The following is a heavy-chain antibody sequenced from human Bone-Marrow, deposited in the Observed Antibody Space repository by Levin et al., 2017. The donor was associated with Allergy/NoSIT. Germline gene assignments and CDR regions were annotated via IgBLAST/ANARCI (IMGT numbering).Heavy chain of an antibody. CDR1: GSSFTSYW. CDR2: IYPGDSDT. D-gene: IGHD3-10*01. Sequence: PGGSLRLSCKGSGSSFTSYWIGWVRQMPGKGLEWMGIIYPGDSDTRYSPSFQGQVTISADKSISTAYLQWSSLKASDTAMYYCARDHYYGSGSYGHAFDIWGQGTMVTVSS. V-gene: IGHV5-51*01. J-gene: IGHJ3*02. CDR3: ARDHYYGSGSYGHAFDI.